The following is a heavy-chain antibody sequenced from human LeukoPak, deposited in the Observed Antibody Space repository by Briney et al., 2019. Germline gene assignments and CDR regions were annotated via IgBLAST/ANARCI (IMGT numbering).Heavy chain of an antibody. Sequence: ASVKVSCKASGYTFTSYGISWVRQAPGQGLDWMGWISAYNGNTNYAQKLQGRVTMTTVTSTSTAYMELRSLRSDHTAVYYCARGDYYDSSGYYPAGYFVYWGQGTLVTVSA. CDR1: GYTFTSYG. V-gene: IGHV1-18*01. D-gene: IGHD3-22*01. CDR3: ARGDYYDSSGYYPAGYFVY. CDR2: ISAYNGNT. J-gene: IGHJ4*02.